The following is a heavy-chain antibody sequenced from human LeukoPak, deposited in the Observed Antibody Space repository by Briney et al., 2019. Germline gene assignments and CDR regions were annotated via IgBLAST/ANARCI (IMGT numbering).Heavy chain of an antibody. Sequence: GGSLRLSCAASGFTFSSYSMNWVRQAPGKGLEWVSYISSSSSTIYYADSVKGRFTISRDNAKNSLYLQLNSLKTEDTAVYYCADASFDYWGQGTLVAVSS. CDR1: GFTFSSYS. CDR2: ISSSSSTI. J-gene: IGHJ4*02. CDR3: ADASFDY. V-gene: IGHV3-48*01.